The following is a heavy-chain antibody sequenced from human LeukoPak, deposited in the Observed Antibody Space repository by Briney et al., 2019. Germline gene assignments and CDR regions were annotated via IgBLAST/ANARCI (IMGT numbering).Heavy chain of an antibody. V-gene: IGHV1-69*06. D-gene: IGHD3-9*01. J-gene: IGHJ3*02. CDR1: GGTFSSYA. CDR2: IIPIFGTA. CDR3: ASRTRDDILTGHDAFDI. Sequence: ASVKVSCKASGGTFSSYAISWVRQAPGQGLEWMGGIIPIFGTANYAQKFQGRVTFTADKSTSTAYMELSSLRSEDTAVYYCASRTRDDILTGHDAFDIWGQGTMVTVSS.